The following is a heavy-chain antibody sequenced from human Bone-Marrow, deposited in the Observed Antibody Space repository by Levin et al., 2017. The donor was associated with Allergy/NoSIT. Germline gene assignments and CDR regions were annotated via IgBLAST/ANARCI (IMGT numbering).Heavy chain of an antibody. CDR2: ISTDTGNR. J-gene: IGHJ5*02. CDR1: GYTFRNYG. V-gene: IGHV1-18*01. CDR3: ARLVVGARGWFDP. Sequence: ASVKVSCKASGYTFRNYGISWVRQAPGRGLEWLGWISTDTGNRHYAQNLQGRVTMTTDTSTDTAHLELRRLRSDDTAIYYCARLVVGARGWFDPWGQGTPVTVSS. D-gene: IGHD2-21*01.